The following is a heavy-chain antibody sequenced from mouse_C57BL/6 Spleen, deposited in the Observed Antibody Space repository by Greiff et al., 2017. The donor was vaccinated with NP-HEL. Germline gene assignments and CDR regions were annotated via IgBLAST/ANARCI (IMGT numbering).Heavy chain of an antibody. J-gene: IGHJ2*01. Sequence: VKLQESGPELVKPGASVKISCKASGYAFSSSWMNWVKQRPGKGLEWIGRIYPGDGDTNYNGKFKGKATLTADKSSSTAYMQLSSLTSEDSAVYFCAISITTVVAPDYWGQGTTLTVSS. CDR3: AISITTVVAPDY. CDR1: GYAFSSSW. D-gene: IGHD1-1*01. V-gene: IGHV1-82*01. CDR2: IYPGDGDT.